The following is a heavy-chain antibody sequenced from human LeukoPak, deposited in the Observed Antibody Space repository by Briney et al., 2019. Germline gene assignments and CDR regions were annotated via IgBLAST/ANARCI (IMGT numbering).Heavy chain of an antibody. CDR1: GYTFTGYY. V-gene: IGHV1-2*02. CDR3: ARDQRVVGATNAFDI. Sequence: ASVKVSCKASGYTFTGYYMHWVRQAPGQGLEWMGWINPNSGGTNYAQKFQGRVTMTRDTTISTAYMELSRLRSDDTAVYYCARDQRVVGATNAFDIWGQGTMVTVSS. J-gene: IGHJ3*02. D-gene: IGHD1-26*01. CDR2: INPNSGGT.